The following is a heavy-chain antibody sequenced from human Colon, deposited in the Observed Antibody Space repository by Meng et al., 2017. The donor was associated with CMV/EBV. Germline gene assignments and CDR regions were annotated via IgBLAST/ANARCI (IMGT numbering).Heavy chain of an antibody. J-gene: IGHJ4*02. Sequence: GESLKISCAASGFSFSNHDMHWVRQAPGQGLEWVSGIGVGGDTYSPDSVKGRFTISRDNAKSSLFLQMASLRAEDTAVYYCARIFCTTTDCYYDYWGRGTLVTVSS. CDR2: IGVGGDT. CDR3: ARIFCTTTDCYYDY. CDR1: GFSFSNHD. V-gene: IGHV3-13*01. D-gene: IGHD2-8*01.